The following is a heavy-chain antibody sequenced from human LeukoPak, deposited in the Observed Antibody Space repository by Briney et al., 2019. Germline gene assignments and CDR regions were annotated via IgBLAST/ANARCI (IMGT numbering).Heavy chain of an antibody. CDR3: ARDSDAPGDY. V-gene: IGHV3-30*03. Sequence: PGRSLRLSCAASGFTFSTYDMHWVRQAPGKGLEWVTVMSYDGSNKYYADSVKGRFTISRDNSKNTLYLQMNSPRAEDTAVYYCARDSDAPGDYWGQGTLVTVSS. CDR2: MSYDGSNK. J-gene: IGHJ4*02. CDR1: GFTFSTYD.